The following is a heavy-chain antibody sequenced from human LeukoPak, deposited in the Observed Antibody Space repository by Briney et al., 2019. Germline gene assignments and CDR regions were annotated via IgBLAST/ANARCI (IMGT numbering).Heavy chain of an antibody. CDR3: ARDRDYYYYMDV. J-gene: IGHJ6*03. V-gene: IGHV3-48*03. Sequence: GGSLRLSCAASGFTFSSYEMNWVRQAPGKGLEWVSYISSSGSTIYYADSVKGRFTISRDNAKNSLYLQMNSLRAEDTAVYYCARDRDYYYYMDVWGKGTTVTISS. CDR1: GFTFSSYE. D-gene: IGHD3-10*01. CDR2: ISSSGSTI.